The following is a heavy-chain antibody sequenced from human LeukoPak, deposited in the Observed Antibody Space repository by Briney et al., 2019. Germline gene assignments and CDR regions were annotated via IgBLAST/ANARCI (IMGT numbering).Heavy chain of an antibody. CDR1: GFTFSSYA. CDR3: AGGRPHGNDY. J-gene: IGHJ4*02. D-gene: IGHD4-23*01. V-gene: IGHV3-23*01. Sequence: GSLRLSCAASGFTFSSYAMSWVRQAAGKGLEWVSAISGSGGSTYYADSVKGRFTISRDNAKNTLYLQMNSLRVEDTAVYYCAGGRPHGNDYWGQGTLVTVSS. CDR2: ISGSGGST.